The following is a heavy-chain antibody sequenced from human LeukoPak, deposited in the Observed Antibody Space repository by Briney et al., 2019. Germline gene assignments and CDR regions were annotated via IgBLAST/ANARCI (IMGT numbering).Heavy chain of an antibody. V-gene: IGHV4-30-4*01. CDR2: IYYSGST. D-gene: IGHD6-19*01. CDR1: GGSISSGDYY. Sequence: PSETLSLTCTVSGGSISSGDYYWSWIRQPPGKGLEWIGYIYYSGSTYYNPSLKSRVTISVDTSKNQFSLKLSSVTAADTAVYYCALSIGYSRGWYGPNFDYGGQGPLVTVSS. CDR3: ALSIGYSRGWYGPNFDY. J-gene: IGHJ4*02.